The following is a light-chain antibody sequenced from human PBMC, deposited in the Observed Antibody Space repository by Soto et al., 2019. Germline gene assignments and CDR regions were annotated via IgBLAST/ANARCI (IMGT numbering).Light chain of an antibody. J-gene: IGKJ4*01. Sequence: PLTQSPSSPSSSVGDRVTITFLASQGISSYLGWYQQKPGKAPKLLIYGASTLQSGVPSRFSGSGSGTDFTLTISSLQPEDFATYYCQQLNKYPSTFGGGTKVDIK. CDR2: GAS. CDR3: QQLNKYPST. CDR1: QGISSY. V-gene: IGKV1-9*01.